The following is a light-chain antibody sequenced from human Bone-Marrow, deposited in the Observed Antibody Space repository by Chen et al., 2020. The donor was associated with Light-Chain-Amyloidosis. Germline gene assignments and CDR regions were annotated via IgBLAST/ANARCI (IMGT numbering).Light chain of an antibody. CDR1: QSVNRK. Sequence: EIVMTQSPATLSVSPGERATLSCRASQSVNRKLAWYQHKPGQAPRLLIYGASTRATGIPARFRGSGSGTEFTLTISSLQSEDFAVYYCQQYINWQTFGPGTKVEIK. CDR2: GAS. CDR3: QQYINWQT. J-gene: IGKJ1*01. V-gene: IGKV3-15*01.